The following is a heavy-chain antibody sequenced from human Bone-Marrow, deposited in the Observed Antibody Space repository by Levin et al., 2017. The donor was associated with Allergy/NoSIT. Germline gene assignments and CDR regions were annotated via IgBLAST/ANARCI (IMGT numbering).Heavy chain of an antibody. J-gene: IGHJ5*02. CDR2: IYPGDSDT. CDR1: GYSFTNYW. Sequence: KVSCKGSGYSFTNYWIGWVRQLPGKGLEWMGIIYPGDSDTRYSPSFQGQVTISADKSITTAYLQWTSLKASDTAIYYCARRIGGGWFDAWGQGTLVTVSS. V-gene: IGHV5-51*01. CDR3: ARRIGGGWFDA. D-gene: IGHD3-3*01.